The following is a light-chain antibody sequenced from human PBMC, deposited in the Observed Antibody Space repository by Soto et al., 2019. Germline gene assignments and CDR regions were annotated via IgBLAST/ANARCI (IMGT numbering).Light chain of an antibody. V-gene: IGKV3-15*01. CDR2: GAS. CDR3: QQYIRWPLT. Sequence: EIVLTQSPATLSLSPGERATLSCRASQSVSSYLAWYQQKLGQAPSLLIYGASTRATGTPARFSGSGSGTEFTLTISSLQSEDYAVYFCQQYIRWPLTFGGGTKVEI. CDR1: QSVSSY. J-gene: IGKJ4*01.